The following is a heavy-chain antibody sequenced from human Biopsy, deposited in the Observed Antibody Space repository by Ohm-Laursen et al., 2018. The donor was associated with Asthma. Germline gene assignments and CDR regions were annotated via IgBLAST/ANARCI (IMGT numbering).Heavy chain of an antibody. CDR3: ARGDSSGWSHYYFDY. V-gene: IGHV3-23*01. CDR2: ISGSGGST. J-gene: IGHJ4*02. Sequence: SLRLSCAAFGFTFSSYAMSWVRQAPGKGLEWVSAISGSGGSTYYADSVKGRFTISRDNSKNTLYLQMNSLRAEDTAVYYCARGDSSGWSHYYFDYWGQGTLVTVSS. D-gene: IGHD6-19*01. CDR1: GFTFSSYA.